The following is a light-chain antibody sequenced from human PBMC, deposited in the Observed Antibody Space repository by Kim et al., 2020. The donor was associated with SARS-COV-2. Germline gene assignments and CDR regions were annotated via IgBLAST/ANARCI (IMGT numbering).Light chain of an antibody. Sequence: QSALTQPASVSGSPGQSVTISCTGTSSDVGGHNYVSWYQQHPGKAPKLMIYEVAKWPSGVSNRFSGSKSGNTASLTISGLQAADEADYYCSSYTSSSTLVFGGETKVTVL. CDR2: EVA. V-gene: IGLV2-14*01. CDR1: SSDVGGHNY. CDR3: SSYTSSSTLV. J-gene: IGLJ2*01.